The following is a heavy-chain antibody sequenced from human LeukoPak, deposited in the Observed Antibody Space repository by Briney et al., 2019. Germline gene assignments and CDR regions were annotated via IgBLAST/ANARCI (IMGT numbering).Heavy chain of an antibody. V-gene: IGHV3-23*01. CDR3: KIGYYDSSGYYPTLHY. CDR1: GFTFSSYA. Sequence: GGSLRLSCAASGFTFSSYAMSWVRPAPGKGLEWVSAISGSGGSTYYADSVKGRFTISIDNSKNTLYLQMNSLRAEDTAVYYCKIGYYDSSGYYPTLHYWRQGTLVTVSS. D-gene: IGHD3-22*01. J-gene: IGHJ4*02. CDR2: ISGSGGST.